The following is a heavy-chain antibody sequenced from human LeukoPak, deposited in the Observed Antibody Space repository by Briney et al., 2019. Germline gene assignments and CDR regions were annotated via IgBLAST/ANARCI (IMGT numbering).Heavy chain of an antibody. V-gene: IGHV1-69*13. J-gene: IGHJ5*02. Sequence: GASVKVSCKASGGTFSSYAISWVRQAPGQGLEWMGGIIPIFGTANYAQKFQGRVTITADESTSTAYTELSSLRSEDTAVYYCVTYYYDSSGYYSNWFDPWGQGTLVTVSS. D-gene: IGHD3-22*01. CDR3: VTYYYDSSGYYSNWFDP. CDR1: GGTFSSYA. CDR2: IIPIFGTA.